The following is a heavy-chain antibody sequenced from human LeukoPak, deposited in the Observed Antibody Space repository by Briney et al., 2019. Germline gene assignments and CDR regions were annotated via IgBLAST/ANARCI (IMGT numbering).Heavy chain of an antibody. CDR1: GFTFARYT. J-gene: IGHJ4*02. D-gene: IGHD2-2*01. V-gene: IGHV3-43*01. CDR3: ARDVGCSSTTCYPDY. Sequence: GGSLRLSCAASGFTFARYTMHWVRQTPGKGLECVSLMNWDGGSTYYADSVKGRFTISRDNSKNSLFLHMNSLRTEDTAFYYCARDVGCSSTTCYPDYWGQGTLVTVSS. CDR2: MNWDGGST.